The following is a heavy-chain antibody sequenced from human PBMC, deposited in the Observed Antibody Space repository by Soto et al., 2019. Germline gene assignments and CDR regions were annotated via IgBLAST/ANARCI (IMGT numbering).Heavy chain of an antibody. CDR1: GFTVSSNY. V-gene: IGHV3-53*01. Sequence: GGSLRLSCAASGFTVSSNYMSWVRQAPGKGLEWVSVIYSGGSTYYADSVKGRFTISRDNSKNTLYLQMNSLRAEDTAVYYCARRVCTTGTGGYFDYWGQGTLVTVSS. CDR3: ARRVCTTGTGGYFDY. D-gene: IGHD1-1*01. J-gene: IGHJ4*02. CDR2: IYSGGST.